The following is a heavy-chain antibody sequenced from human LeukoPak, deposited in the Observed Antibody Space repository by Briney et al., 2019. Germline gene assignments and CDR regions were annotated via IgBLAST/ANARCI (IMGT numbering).Heavy chain of an antibody. J-gene: IGHJ3*02. CDR3: AKDRSGGAFDI. D-gene: IGHD3-10*01. CDR2: ISRSATTI. Sequence: PGGSLRLSCAASGFTFSSYWMSWVRQAPGKGLEWVSSISRSATTIYYADSVKGRFTISRDNAKNSLYLQMNSLRAEDTAVYYCAKDRSGGAFDIWGQGTMVTVSS. CDR1: GFTFSSYW. V-gene: IGHV3-48*04.